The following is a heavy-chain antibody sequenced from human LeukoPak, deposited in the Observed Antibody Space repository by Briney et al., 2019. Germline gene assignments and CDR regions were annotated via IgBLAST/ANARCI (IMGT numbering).Heavy chain of an antibody. D-gene: IGHD5-24*01. J-gene: IGHJ6*02. CDR1: GYTFTGYY. CDR2: INPNSGGT. CDR3: AKGWDYYYGMDV. V-gene: IGHV1-2*04. Sequence: GASVTVSCKASGYTFTGYYMHWVRQAPGQGLEWMGWINPNSGGTNYAQKFQGWVTMTRDTSISTAYMELSRLRSDDTAVYYCAKGWDYYYGMDVWGQGTTVTVSS.